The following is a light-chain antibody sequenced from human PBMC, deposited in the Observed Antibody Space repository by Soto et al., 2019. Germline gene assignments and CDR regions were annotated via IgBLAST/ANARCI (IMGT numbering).Light chain of an antibody. V-gene: IGKV1-27*01. CDR2: AAS. J-gene: IGKJ1*01. CDR1: QGISTY. Sequence: DIQMTQSPSSLSASVGDRVTITCRASQGISTYLAWYQQKPGKVPKLLIYAASTLQSGVPSRFSGSGSETDFTLTINSLQTEDVATYYCQKYNSAPWTFGQGTKVEIK. CDR3: QKYNSAPWT.